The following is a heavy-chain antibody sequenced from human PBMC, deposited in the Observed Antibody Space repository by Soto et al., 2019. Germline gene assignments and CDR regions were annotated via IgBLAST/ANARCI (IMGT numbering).Heavy chain of an antibody. Sequence: QVQLVESGGGVVQPGRSLRLSCAASGFTFSSYGMHWVRQAPGKGLEWVAVIWYDGSNKYYADSVKGRFTISRDNSKNTLYFQMAGLRAEDTAVYYCARESGAWYFDLWGRGTLVTVSS. CDR2: IWYDGSNK. CDR1: GFTFSSYG. D-gene: IGHD3-10*01. CDR3: ARESGAWYFDL. V-gene: IGHV3-33*01. J-gene: IGHJ2*01.